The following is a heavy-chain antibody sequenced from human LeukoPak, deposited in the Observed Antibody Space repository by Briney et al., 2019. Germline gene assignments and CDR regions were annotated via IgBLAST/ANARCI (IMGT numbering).Heavy chain of an antibody. J-gene: IGHJ4*02. Sequence: GSLRLSCATSGFTFTTCEMNWVRQAPGKGLEWVSYITSSGDIKTYADPVKGRFTMSRDDAKNSVYLQMNSLRPEDTAVYYCARDIYGDEDFDYWGQGTLVSVSS. CDR2: ITSSGDIK. D-gene: IGHD3-10*01. CDR3: ARDIYGDEDFDY. V-gene: IGHV3-48*03. CDR1: GFTFTTCE.